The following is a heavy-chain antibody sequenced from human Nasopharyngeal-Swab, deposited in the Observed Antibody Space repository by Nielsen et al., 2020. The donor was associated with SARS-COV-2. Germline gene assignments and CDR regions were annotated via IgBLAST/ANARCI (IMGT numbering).Heavy chain of an antibody. J-gene: IGHJ4*02. CDR3: ARIAVAVSPV. CDR2: TYYRSMWNN. D-gene: IGHD6-19*01. V-gene: IGHV6-1*01. CDR1: GDSVSSNRAA. Sequence: LRLSCVISGDSVSSNRAAWHWIRQSPSRGLEWLGRTYYRSMWNNDYAVSVRGRITINPDPSKNQFSLQLNSVTPEDTAVYYCARIAVAVSPVWGQGTLVTVSS.